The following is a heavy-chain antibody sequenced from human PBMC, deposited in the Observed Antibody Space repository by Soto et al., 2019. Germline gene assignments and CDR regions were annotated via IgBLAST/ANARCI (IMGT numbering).Heavy chain of an antibody. CDR2: INHSGST. D-gene: IGHD4-17*01. CDR1: GGSFSGYY. V-gene: IGHV4-34*01. Sequence: QVQLQQWGAGLLKPSETLSLTCAVYGGSFSGYYWSWIRQPPGNGLEWIGEINHSGSTNYNPSLKSRVTRSVDTSKNQCCLRLSSVTAADTAVYYCARGRYGDYPPYYFDYWGQGTLVTVSS. CDR3: ARGRYGDYPPYYFDY. J-gene: IGHJ4*02.